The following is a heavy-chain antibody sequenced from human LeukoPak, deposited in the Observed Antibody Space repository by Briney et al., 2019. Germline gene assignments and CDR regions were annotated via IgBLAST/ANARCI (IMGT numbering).Heavy chain of an antibody. Sequence: GGSLRLSCAASGFTFSSYAMSWVRKAPGKGLDWVSAISGSGGSTYYADSVKGRFTISRDNSNNTLYLQMNSLRAEDTAVYYCAKGPSIVVVVAALGYWGQGTLVTVSS. V-gene: IGHV3-23*01. J-gene: IGHJ4*02. CDR1: GFTFSSYA. CDR2: ISGSGGST. CDR3: AKGPSIVVVVAALGY. D-gene: IGHD2-15*01.